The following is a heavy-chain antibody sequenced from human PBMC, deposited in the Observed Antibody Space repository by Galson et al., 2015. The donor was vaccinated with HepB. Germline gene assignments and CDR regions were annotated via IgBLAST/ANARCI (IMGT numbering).Heavy chain of an antibody. J-gene: IGHJ5*02. D-gene: IGHD1-14*01. Sequence: SVKVSCKASGGTFSSYAISWVRQAPGQRLEWVGRINVGNGNTEYSQKFQGRVSITRDTSARTAYMELSSLRSEDTAVYYCARFQTTGVYNWFDPWGQGTLVIVS. V-gene: IGHV1-3*01. CDR2: INVGNGNT. CDR1: GGTFSSYA. CDR3: ARFQTTGVYNWFDP.